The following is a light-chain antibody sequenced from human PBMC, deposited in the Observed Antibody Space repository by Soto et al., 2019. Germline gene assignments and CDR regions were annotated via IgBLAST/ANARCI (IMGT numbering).Light chain of an antibody. CDR2: EVT. V-gene: IGLV2-14*01. CDR1: ISDIGSYHY. CDR3: SSYTTTSTT. Sequence: QSALTQPASVSGSLGQSITISCTGTISDIGSYHYVSWYQHHPGKAPKLIIYEVTNRPSGVSNRFSGSKSGNTASLTISGLQAEDEADYSCSSYTTTSTTFGGGTKLTVL. J-gene: IGLJ3*02.